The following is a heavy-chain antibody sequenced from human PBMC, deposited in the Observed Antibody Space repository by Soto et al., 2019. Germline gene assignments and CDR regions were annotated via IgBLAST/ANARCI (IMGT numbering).Heavy chain of an antibody. Sequence: PSETLSLTCTVSGGSISSYYWSWIRQPPGKGLEWIGYIYYSGSTNYNPSLKSRVTISVDTSKNQFSLKLSSVTAADTAVYYCARTYDSSGYLPLDVWGQGTTVTVSS. CDR3: ARTYDSSGYLPLDV. CDR1: GGSISSYY. J-gene: IGHJ6*02. D-gene: IGHD3-22*01. CDR2: IYYSGST. V-gene: IGHV4-59*01.